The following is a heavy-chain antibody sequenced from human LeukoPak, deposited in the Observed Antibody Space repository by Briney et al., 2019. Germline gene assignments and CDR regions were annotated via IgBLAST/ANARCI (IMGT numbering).Heavy chain of an antibody. Sequence: GGSLRLSCAASGFTFSSYWMHWVRQAPGKGLVWVSHINSDGSSTSYADSVKGRFTISRDNAKNTLYLQMNSLRVEDTAVYYCAREGYGDYVNWFDPWGQGTLVTVSS. D-gene: IGHD4-17*01. CDR1: GFTFSSYW. V-gene: IGHV3-74*01. CDR2: INSDGSST. J-gene: IGHJ5*02. CDR3: AREGYGDYVNWFDP.